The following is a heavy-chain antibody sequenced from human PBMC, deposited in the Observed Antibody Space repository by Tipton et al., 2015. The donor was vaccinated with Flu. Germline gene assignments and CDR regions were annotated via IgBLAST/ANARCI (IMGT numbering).Heavy chain of an antibody. V-gene: IGHV3-23*01. CDR3: AKKGGPVARSGLYFGY. CDR2: ISGSGGST. D-gene: IGHD3-10*01. J-gene: IGHJ4*02. CDR1: GFTFSSYA. Sequence: SLRLSCAASGFTFSSYAMSWVRQAPGKGLEWVSAISGSGGSTCYADSVKGRFTISRDNSKNTLYLQMNSLRAEDTAVYYCAKKGGPVARSGLYFGYGGRGTLVTVSS.